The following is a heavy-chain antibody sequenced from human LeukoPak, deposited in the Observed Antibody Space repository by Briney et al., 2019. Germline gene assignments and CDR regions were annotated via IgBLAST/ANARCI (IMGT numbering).Heavy chain of an antibody. CDR2: IHSGGTT. V-gene: IGHV3-66*01. Sequence: GGSLRLSCAASGFTVRSNYMSWVRQAPGKGLEWVSVIHSGGTTFYADSVKGGITISRDDSKNTLYLQMNSLRAEDTAVYYCATGSLGDYYYGMDVWGQGTTVTVSS. CDR3: ATGSLGDYYYGMDV. D-gene: IGHD6-13*01. CDR1: GFTVRSNY. J-gene: IGHJ6*02.